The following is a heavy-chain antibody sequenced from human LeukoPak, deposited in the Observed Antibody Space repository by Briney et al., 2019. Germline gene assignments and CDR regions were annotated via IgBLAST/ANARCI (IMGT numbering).Heavy chain of an antibody. V-gene: IGHV4-38-2*02. Sequence: SETLSLTCTVSAYSISSGYYWGWIRQPPGKGLEWLASIYYSGTTYYNPSLKSRVTISVDTSKNQFSLKLSSVTAADTAVYYCARGRIMITFGGVIAPHQRGFDYWGQGTLVTVSS. CDR3: ARGRIMITFGGVIAPHQRGFDY. CDR2: IYYSGTT. J-gene: IGHJ4*02. D-gene: IGHD3-16*02. CDR1: AYSISSGYY.